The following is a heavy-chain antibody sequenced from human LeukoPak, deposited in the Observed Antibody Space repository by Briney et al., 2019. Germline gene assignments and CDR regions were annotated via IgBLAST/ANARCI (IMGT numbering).Heavy chain of an antibody. D-gene: IGHD4-17*01. V-gene: IGHV3-7*03. J-gene: IGHJ4*02. CDR1: GFTFSNFW. CDR2: IKQDGSEI. CDR3: ARGSYGDSAFDY. Sequence: PGGPLSLSCAAFGFTFSNFWRNWVRQAPGKGLEWVANIKQDGSEIYYVDSVKGRFTISRDNAKNSLYLQMNSLRAEDTALYHCARGSYGDSAFDYWGQGTLVTVSS.